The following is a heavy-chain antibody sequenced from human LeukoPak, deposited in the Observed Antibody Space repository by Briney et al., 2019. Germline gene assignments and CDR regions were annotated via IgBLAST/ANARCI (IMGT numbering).Heavy chain of an antibody. V-gene: IGHV4-30-4*08. CDR3: ARVSYYYDSSGYHDAFDI. CDR2: IYYSGST. CDR1: GGSISSGDYY. D-gene: IGHD3-22*01. Sequence: PSETLSLTCTVSGGSISSGDYYWSWIRQPPGKGLEWIGYIYYSGSTYYNPSLKSRDTISVDTSKNQFSLKLSSVTAADTAVYYCARVSYYYDSSGYHDAFDIWGQGTMVTVSS. J-gene: IGHJ3*02.